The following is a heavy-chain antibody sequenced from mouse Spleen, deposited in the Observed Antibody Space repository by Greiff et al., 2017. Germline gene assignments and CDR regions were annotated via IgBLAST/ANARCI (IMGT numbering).Heavy chain of an antibody. V-gene: IGHV14-3*01. J-gene: IGHJ3*01. D-gene: IGHD1-1*01. CDR2: IDPANGNT. CDR1: GFNIKNTY. Sequence: EVQLVESVAELVRPGASVKLSCTASGFNIKNTYMHWVKQRPEQGLEWIGRIDPANGNTKYAPKFQGKATITADTSSNTAYLQLSSLTSEDTAIYYCALITTVVEGFAYWGQGTLVTVSA. CDR3: ALITTVVEGFAY.